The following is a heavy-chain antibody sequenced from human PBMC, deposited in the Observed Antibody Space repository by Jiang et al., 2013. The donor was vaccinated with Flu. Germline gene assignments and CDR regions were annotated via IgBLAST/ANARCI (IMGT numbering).Heavy chain of an antibody. CDR1: GGTFSNYA. Sequence: GAEVKKPGSSVKVSCKASGGTFSNYAISWVRQAPGQGLEWMGGIIPVFGTAKYAQKFQGRVTITADESTSTVYMTLSGLTSQDTADYFCAKSEYCGVDCHSDYYYYMDVWGKGTTVTVSS. J-gene: IGHJ6*03. D-gene: IGHD2-21*01. CDR2: IIPVFGTA. V-gene: IGHV1-69*01. CDR3: AKSEYCGVDCHSDYYYYMDV.